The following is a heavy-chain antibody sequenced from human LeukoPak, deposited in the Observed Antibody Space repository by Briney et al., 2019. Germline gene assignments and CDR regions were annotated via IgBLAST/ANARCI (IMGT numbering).Heavy chain of an antibody. D-gene: IGHD3-16*01. CDR1: GYTFTGYY. CDR3: ARGGEVGFYYGMDV. V-gene: IGHV1-2*02. J-gene: IGHJ6*02. CDR2: INPNSGGT. Sequence: ASVKVSCKASGYTFTGYYMHWVRQAPGQGLERMGWINPNSGGTNYAQKFQGRVTMTRDTSISTAYMELSRLRSDDTAVYYCARGGEVGFYYGMDVWGQGTTVTVSS.